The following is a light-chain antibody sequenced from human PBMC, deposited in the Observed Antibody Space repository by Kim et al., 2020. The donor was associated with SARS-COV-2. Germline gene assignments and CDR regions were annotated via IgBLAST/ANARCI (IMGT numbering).Light chain of an antibody. CDR3: QQGYSSPRVT. V-gene: IGKV1-39*01. Sequence: DIQMTQSPSSLSASVGDRVTITCRASQSIRSNLNWYQQKPQKGPRLLIYSASSLQSGVPSRFSGSGSGTDFTLTISSLQPEDFATYYCQQGYSSPRVTFGGGTKVEI. J-gene: IGKJ4*01. CDR2: SAS. CDR1: QSIRSN.